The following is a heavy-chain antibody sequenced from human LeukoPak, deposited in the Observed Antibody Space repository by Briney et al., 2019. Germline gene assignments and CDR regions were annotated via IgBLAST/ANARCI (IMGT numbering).Heavy chain of an antibody. D-gene: IGHD3-3*01. J-gene: IGHJ5*02. CDR1: GFTFSSYA. CDR3: AKILARPTYYDFWSGSEKFDP. CDR2: ISGSGDST. Sequence: PGGSLRLSCAASGFTFSSYAMSWVRQAPGKGLEWVSAISGSGDSTYYADSVKGRFTISRDNSKNTLYLQMNSLRAEDTAVYYCAKILARPTYYDFWSGSEKFDPWGQGTLVTVSS. V-gene: IGHV3-23*01.